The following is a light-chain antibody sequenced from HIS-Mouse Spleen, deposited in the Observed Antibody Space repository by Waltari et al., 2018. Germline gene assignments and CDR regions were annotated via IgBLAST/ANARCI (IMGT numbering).Light chain of an antibody. CDR3: YSTDSSGNHRV. V-gene: IGLV3-10*01. Sequence: SYDLTQPPSVSVSPGQTARITCSGDALPKKYAYWSQQKSGQAPVLVIYEDSKRPSGIPERFSGSSSGKMATLTISGAQVEDEADYYCYSTDSSGNHRVFGGGTKLTVL. CDR1: ALPKKY. CDR2: EDS. J-gene: IGLJ2*01.